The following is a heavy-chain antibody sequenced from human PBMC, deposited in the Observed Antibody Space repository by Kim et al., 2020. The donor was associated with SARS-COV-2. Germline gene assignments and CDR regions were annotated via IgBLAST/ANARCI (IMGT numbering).Heavy chain of an antibody. CDR2: ISGSGGST. V-gene: IGHV3-23*01. CDR3: AKHGAIWFGELSNWFDP. J-gene: IGHJ5*02. CDR1: GFTFSSYA. D-gene: IGHD3-10*01. Sequence: WGSLRLSCAASGFTFSSYAMSWVRQAPGKGLEWVSAISGSGGSTYYADSVKGRFTISRDNSKNTLYLQMNSLRAEDTAVYYCAKHGAIWFGELSNWFDPWGQGTLVTVSS.